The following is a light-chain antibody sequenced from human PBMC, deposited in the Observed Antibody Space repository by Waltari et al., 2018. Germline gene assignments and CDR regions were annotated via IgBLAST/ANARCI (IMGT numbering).Light chain of an antibody. CDR3: CSYAGSSTFS. V-gene: IGLV2-23*02. CDR1: SSDVGGYNL. CDR2: EVS. Sequence: QSALTQPASVSGSPGQSITISCPGTSSDVGGYNLVSWYQQHPGKAPKLMIYEVSKRPSGVSNRFSGSKSGNTASLTISGLQAEDEADYYCCSYAGSSTFSFGGGTKLTVL. J-gene: IGLJ2*01.